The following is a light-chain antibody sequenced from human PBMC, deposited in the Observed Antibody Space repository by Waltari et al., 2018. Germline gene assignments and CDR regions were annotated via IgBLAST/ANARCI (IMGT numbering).Light chain of an antibody. J-gene: IGKJ3*01. Sequence: DIVMTQSPDSLAVSLGETAPINCKSSQSVLYSSNNKNYLAWYQQKAGQPPKVLIYWASTRESGVPDRFSGSGSGTDFTLTISSLQAEDVALYYCQQYYNTPFTFGPGTKVDIK. CDR1: QSVLYSSNNKNY. CDR2: WAS. V-gene: IGKV4-1*01. CDR3: QQYYNTPFT.